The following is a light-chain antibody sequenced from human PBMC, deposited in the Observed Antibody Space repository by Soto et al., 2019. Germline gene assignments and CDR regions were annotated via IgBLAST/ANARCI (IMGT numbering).Light chain of an antibody. CDR3: CSYVDTDTWV. J-gene: IGLJ3*02. CDR1: NSDVGGYNY. CDR2: GVS. V-gene: IGLV2-11*01. Sequence: QSVLTQPRSVSGSPGQSVTISCTGTNSDVGGYNYVSWYQQYPGKAPKLMISGVSERPSGVPDRFSGSKSDNTASLTISGLQAEDEADYYCCSYVDTDTWVFGGGTKLTVL.